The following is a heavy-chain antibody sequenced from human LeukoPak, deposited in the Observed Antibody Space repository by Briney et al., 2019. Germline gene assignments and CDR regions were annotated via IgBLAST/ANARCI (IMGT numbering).Heavy chain of an antibody. CDR2: TRNKANSYTT. D-gene: IGHD3-22*01. CDR3: ARESAYDSSGYYVDAFDI. V-gene: IGHV3-72*01. CDR1: GFTFSDHY. Sequence: GRSLRLSCAASGFTFSDHYMDWVRQAPGKGPEWVGRTRNKANSYTTEYAASVKGRFTILRDDSKNSLYLQMNSLKTEDTAVYYCARESAYDSSGYYVDAFDIWGQGTMVSVSS. J-gene: IGHJ3*02.